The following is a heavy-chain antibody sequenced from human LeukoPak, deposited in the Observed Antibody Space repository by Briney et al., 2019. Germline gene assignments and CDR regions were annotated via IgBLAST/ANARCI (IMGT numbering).Heavy chain of an antibody. CDR3: ARGSAQGYYYYYYGMDV. CDR1: GYTFTSYD. CDR2: MNPNSGNT. V-gene: IGHV1-8*01. Sequence: GASVKVSCKASGYTFTSYDINWVRQATGQGLEWMGWMNPNSGNTGYAQKFQGRVTMTRNTSISTAYMELSSLRSEDTAVYYCARGSAQGYYYYYYGMDVWGQGTTVTVSS. J-gene: IGHJ6*02.